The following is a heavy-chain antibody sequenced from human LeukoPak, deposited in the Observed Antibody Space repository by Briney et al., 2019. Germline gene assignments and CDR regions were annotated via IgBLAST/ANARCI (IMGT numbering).Heavy chain of an antibody. V-gene: IGHV3-23*01. CDR2: ISGSGDNT. D-gene: IGHD6-13*01. Sequence: GGSLRLSCAASGFTFSSYAMSWVRQAPGKGLEWVSAISGSGDNTYSADSVKGRFTISRDNSKKTLYLQMNSLRAEDTAVYYCAKDISRGSIAADYWGQGTLVTVSS. J-gene: IGHJ4*02. CDR3: AKDISRGSIAADY. CDR1: GFTFSSYA.